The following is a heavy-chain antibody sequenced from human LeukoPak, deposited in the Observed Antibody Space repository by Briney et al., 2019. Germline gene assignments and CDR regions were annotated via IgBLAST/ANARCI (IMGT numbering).Heavy chain of an antibody. CDR2: IYYSGST. CDR3: ARAGGNRFDP. J-gene: IGHJ5*02. D-gene: IGHD3-10*01. CDR1: GGFLSNYY. Sequence: SETLSLTCTVSGGFLSNYYWSWIRQYPGQGLEWIGYIYYSGSTTYNPSLKSRVTISVDTSKNQFSLKLTSVTAADTAVYYCARAGGNRFDPWGQGILVTVSS. V-gene: IGHV4-59*01.